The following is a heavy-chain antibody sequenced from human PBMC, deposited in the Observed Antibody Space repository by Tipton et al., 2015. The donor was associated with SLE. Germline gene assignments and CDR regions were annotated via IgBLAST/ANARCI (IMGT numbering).Heavy chain of an antibody. D-gene: IGHD5-24*01. Sequence: QSGAEVKKPGASVKVSCKASGYTFTSFDINWVRQATGQGLEWMGWMNPNSGNTAYAQKFQGRVTMTRDTSISTAYMELSSLRFEDTAVYYCARAPPQLGFDYWGQGTLVTVSS. CDR1: GYTFTSFD. CDR2: MNPNSGNT. CDR3: ARAPPQLGFDY. J-gene: IGHJ4*02. V-gene: IGHV1-8*01.